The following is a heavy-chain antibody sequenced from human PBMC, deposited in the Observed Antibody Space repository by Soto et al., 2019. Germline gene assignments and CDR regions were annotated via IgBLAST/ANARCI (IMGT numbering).Heavy chain of an antibody. CDR3: VRPPVYTTALDWFDP. D-gene: IGHD2-21*02. CDR1: AYAFTSYG. Sequence: ASVKGSCKTGAYAFTSYGIHWVRQAPGQRLEWMGWINAANGDTKYSPKFQGRVTITRDTSASRAYMELSSLRSEDTAVYYCVRPPVYTTALDWFDPRGHALLVNV. CDR2: INAANGDT. V-gene: IGHV1-3*01. J-gene: IGHJ5*02.